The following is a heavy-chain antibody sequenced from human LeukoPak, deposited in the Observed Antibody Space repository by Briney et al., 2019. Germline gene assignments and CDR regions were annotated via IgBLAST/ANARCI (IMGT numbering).Heavy chain of an antibody. V-gene: IGHV1-2*02. Sequence: ASVKVSCKASGYTFTGYYMHWVRQAPGQGLEWMGWINPNSGGTNYAQKFQGRVTMTRDTSISTAYMELSRLRSDDTAVYYCARDRNGSGYYLGAREFDPWGQGTLVTVSS. CDR3: ARDRNGSGYYLGAREFDP. J-gene: IGHJ5*02. D-gene: IGHD3-22*01. CDR2: INPNSGGT. CDR1: GYTFTGYY.